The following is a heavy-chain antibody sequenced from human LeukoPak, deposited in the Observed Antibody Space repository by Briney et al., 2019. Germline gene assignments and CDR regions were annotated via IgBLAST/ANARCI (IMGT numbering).Heavy chain of an antibody. CDR3: ALIGDHAWFDP. CDR1: GYTFSGYY. J-gene: IGHJ5*02. V-gene: IGHV1-2*02. Sequence: ASVKVSCKASGYTFSGYYIFWVRRAPGQGLEWMGWINPNSGGTNYAPEFQGRLTMTRDTSITTAYMELSTLRSDDTTVYYCALIGDHAWFDPWGQGTLVTVSS. D-gene: IGHD3-10*01. CDR2: INPNSGGT.